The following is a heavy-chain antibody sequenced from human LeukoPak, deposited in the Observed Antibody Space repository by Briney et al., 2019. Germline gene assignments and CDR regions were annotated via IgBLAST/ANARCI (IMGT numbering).Heavy chain of an antibody. CDR1: GGTFSSYA. CDR2: IIPIFGTA. Sequence: SVKVSCKASGGTFSSYAISWVRQAPGQGLEWMGGIIPIFGTANYAQKFQGRVTMTRDTSTSTVYMELSSLRSEDTVVYYCARDQGPYDKRGYFQHWGQGTLVTVSS. CDR3: ARDQGPYDKRGYFQH. V-gene: IGHV1-69*05. J-gene: IGHJ1*01. D-gene: IGHD3-22*01.